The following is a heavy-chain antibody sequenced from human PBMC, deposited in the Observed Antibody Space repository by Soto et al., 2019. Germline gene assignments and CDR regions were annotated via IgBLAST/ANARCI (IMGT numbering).Heavy chain of an antibody. CDR3: AGPNFDILPAYSAFDI. J-gene: IGHJ3*02. Sequence: PSETLSLTCTVSHGSINSHYWSWIRQSPGKGLEYIGYISYSGSTNYNPSLKSRLTISVDTSKNQFSLKLTSVTAADTAVYYCAGPNFDILPAYSAFDIRGQGTMVTVS. V-gene: IGHV4-59*08. CDR2: ISYSGST. D-gene: IGHD3-9*01. CDR1: HGSINSHY.